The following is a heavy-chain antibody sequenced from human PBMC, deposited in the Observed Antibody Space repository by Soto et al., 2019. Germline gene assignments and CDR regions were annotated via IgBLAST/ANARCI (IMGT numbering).Heavy chain of an antibody. CDR1: GFTFSSYA. Sequence: LRLSCAASGFTFSSYAMSWVRQAPGKGLEWVSAISGSGGSTYYADSVKGRFTISRDNSKNTLYLQMNSLRAEDTAVYYCAKGPAGTTDYFDYWGQGTLVTVSS. J-gene: IGHJ4*02. CDR2: ISGSGGST. CDR3: AKGPAGTTDYFDY. D-gene: IGHD1-7*01. V-gene: IGHV3-23*01.